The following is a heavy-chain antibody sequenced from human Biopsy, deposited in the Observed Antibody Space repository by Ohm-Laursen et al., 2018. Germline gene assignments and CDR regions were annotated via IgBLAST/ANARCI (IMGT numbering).Heavy chain of an antibody. CDR2: ISYTGYT. D-gene: IGHD4-23*01. CDR3: ARGSNEYGGLYFPH. J-gene: IGHJ1*01. Sequence: GTLPLTCTVSGGSFTGHHWSWIRQPPGKGLEWIGHISYTGYTSYKSSLKSRVTISLDTSRKHFSLRLTSLAAADTAVYYCARGSNEYGGLYFPHWGQGTLVTVSS. V-gene: IGHV4-59*11. CDR1: GGSFTGHH.